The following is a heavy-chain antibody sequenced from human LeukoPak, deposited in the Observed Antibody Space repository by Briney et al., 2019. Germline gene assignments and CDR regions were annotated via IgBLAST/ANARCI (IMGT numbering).Heavy chain of an antibody. Sequence: SETLSLTCTVSGVSISSSNYYWGWIRQPPGKGLEWIGSIYYSGNTYYNPSLKSRVTISVDTSKNQFSLKLTSVTAADTAVYYCAHFKGGSFDFWGQGTMVTVSS. CDR1: GVSISSSNYY. D-gene: IGHD1-26*01. CDR2: IYYSGNT. CDR3: AHFKGGSFDF. J-gene: IGHJ3*01. V-gene: IGHV4-39*01.